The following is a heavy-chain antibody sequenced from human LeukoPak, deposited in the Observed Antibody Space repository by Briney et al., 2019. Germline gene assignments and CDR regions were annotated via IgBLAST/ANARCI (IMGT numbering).Heavy chain of an antibody. J-gene: IGHJ4*02. D-gene: IGHD3-10*01. CDR3: AKSQWFGELPYIDY. Sequence: PGGSLRLSCAASGFTFSNYAMSWVRQAPGKGLEWVSAISGGGSNTYYADSVKGRFTMSRDNAKNTLHLQMNSLSAEDTAVYYCAKSQWFGELPYIDYWGQGTLVTVSS. CDR1: GFTFSNYA. V-gene: IGHV3-23*01. CDR2: ISGGGSNT.